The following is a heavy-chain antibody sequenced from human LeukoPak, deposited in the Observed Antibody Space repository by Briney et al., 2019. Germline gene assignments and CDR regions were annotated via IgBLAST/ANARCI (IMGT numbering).Heavy chain of an antibody. Sequence: PGGSLRLSCAASGFTFSSYGMHWVRQAPGKGLEWVAFIRYYGSNKYYADSVKGRFTISRDNSKNTLYLQMNSLRAEDTAVYYCAKPDGPDFWGQGTLVTVSS. D-gene: IGHD2-8*01. V-gene: IGHV3-30*02. CDR2: IRYYGSNK. CDR3: AKPDGPDF. J-gene: IGHJ4*02. CDR1: GFTFSSYG.